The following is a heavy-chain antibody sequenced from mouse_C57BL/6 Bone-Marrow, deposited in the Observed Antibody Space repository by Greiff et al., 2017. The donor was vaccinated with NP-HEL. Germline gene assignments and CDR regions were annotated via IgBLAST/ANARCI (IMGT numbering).Heavy chain of an antibody. CDR3: TRPLYAMDY. V-gene: IGHV1-15*01. CDR2: IDPETGGT. Sequence: QLQQSGAELVRPGASVTLSCKASGYTFTDYEMHWVKQTPVHGLEWIGAIDPETGGTAYNQKFKGKAILTADKSSSTAYMELRSLTSEDSAVYYCTRPLYAMDYWGQGTSVTVSS. CDR1: GYTFTDYE. J-gene: IGHJ4*01.